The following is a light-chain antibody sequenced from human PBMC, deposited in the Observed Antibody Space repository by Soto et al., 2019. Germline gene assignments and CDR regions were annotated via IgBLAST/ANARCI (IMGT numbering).Light chain of an antibody. CDR3: SSYTTNTTVL. CDR1: SSDVGGYNF. CDR2: EVN. J-gene: IGLJ2*01. Sequence: QSALTQPASVSGSPGQSITISCTGTSSDVGGYNFVSWYQQHPGKAPKVMIYEVNNRPSGVSNRFSGSKSGNTASLTISGLQAEDEADYYCSSYTTNTTVLFGGGTKVTVL. V-gene: IGLV2-14*01.